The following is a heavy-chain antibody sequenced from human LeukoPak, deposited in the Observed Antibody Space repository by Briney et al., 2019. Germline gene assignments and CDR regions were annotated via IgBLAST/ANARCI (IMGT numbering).Heavy chain of an antibody. CDR3: ARGRYDVLAGYQPPYFDY. V-gene: IGHV3-21*01. Sequence: PGGSLRLSCAASGFTFSDYSINWVRQAPGKGLEWVSSISISSSYIYYADSVKGRLTISRDNAKDSLYLQMNSLRAEDTAVYYCARGRYDVLAGYQPPYFDYWGQGTLVTVSS. CDR1: GFTFSDYS. CDR2: ISISSSYI. J-gene: IGHJ4*02. D-gene: IGHD3-9*01.